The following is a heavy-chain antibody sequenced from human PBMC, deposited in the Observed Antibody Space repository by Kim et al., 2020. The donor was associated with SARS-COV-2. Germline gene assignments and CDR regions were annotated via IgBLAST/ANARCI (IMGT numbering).Heavy chain of an antibody. D-gene: IGHD2-2*01. CDR3: AKDLGYCSSSVCYPPYGMDV. J-gene: IGHJ6*02. Sequence: GGSLRLSCAASGFTFRTYAMSWVRQTPGRWLEWVSAISDSGDNTHYADSVKGRFTVFRDNSKNTLYLQMNSLRDVDAAVYYCAKDLGYCSSSVCYPPYGMDVWGQGTTVTVSS. CDR2: ISDSGDNT. V-gene: IGHV3-23*01. CDR1: GFTFRTYA.